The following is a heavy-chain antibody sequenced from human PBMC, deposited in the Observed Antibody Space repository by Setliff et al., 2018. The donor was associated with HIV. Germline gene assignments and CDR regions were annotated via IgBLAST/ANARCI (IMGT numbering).Heavy chain of an antibody. J-gene: IGHJ6*02. CDR1: GGSFSGYY. V-gene: IGHV4-34*01. CDR2: INDNGST. Sequence: SETLSLTCAVYGGSFSGYYWSWIRQPPGKGLEWIGEINDNGSTNYNPSLKSRVTISVDTSKNQFSLKLSSVTAADTAVYYCARVRGRYYYHYAMEVWGQGTTVTVSS. CDR3: ARVRGRYYYHYAMEV. D-gene: IGHD3-10*01.